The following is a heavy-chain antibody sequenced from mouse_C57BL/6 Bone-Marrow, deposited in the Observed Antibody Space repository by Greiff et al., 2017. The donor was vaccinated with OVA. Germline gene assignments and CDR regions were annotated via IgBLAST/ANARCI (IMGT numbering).Heavy chain of an antibody. D-gene: IGHD1-1*01. CDR1: GYTFTSYD. CDR2: IYPRDGST. CDR3: ARWGYYGSSHFDY. J-gene: IGHJ2*01. Sequence: VKLMESGPELVKPGASVKLSCKASGYTFTSYDINWVKPRPGQGLEWIGWIYPRDGSTKYNEKFKGKATLTVDTSSSTAYMELHSLTSEDSAVYFCARWGYYGSSHFDYWGQGTTLTVSS. V-gene: IGHV1-85*01.